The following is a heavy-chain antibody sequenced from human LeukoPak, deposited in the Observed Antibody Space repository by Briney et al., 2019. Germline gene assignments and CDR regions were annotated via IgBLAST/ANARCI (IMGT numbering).Heavy chain of an antibody. J-gene: IGHJ4*02. V-gene: IGHV3-74*03. CDR2: ITNDGSRT. CDR3: ARDLGGPDY. Sequence: GGSLRLSCTASAFTFSEYWMNWVRQPPGKGLVWVSRITNDGSRTEYADSVKGRFTISRDNAKNTLYLQMDSLRPEDTAVYYCARDLGGPDYWGQGTLVTVSS. CDR1: AFTFSEYW. D-gene: IGHD3-16*01.